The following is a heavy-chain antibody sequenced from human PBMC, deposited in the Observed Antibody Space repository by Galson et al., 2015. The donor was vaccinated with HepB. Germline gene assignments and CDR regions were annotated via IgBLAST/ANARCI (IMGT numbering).Heavy chain of an antibody. Sequence: SCKASGYTFTSYYIHWVRQAPGQGPEWVGVINPSGGGTTYAKKFQGRVTMTRDTSTSTVYMELSSLGSEDTAVYYCAREGRITIFGVVSFYMDVWGKGTTVTVSS. V-gene: IGHV1-46*01. CDR2: INPSGGGT. CDR1: GYTFTSYY. CDR3: AREGRITIFGVVSFYMDV. J-gene: IGHJ6*03. D-gene: IGHD3-3*01.